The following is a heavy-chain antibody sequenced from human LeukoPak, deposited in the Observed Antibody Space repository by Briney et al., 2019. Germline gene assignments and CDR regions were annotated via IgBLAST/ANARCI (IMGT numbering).Heavy chain of an antibody. V-gene: IGHV1-18*01. D-gene: IGHD1-26*01. CDR3: ARSGRGTHFYFDL. Sequence: ASVKVSCKASGGTFSSYAISWVRQAPGQGLEWMGWISGSTGNTKYVEKFQGRLTVTADTSTGTAYLDLTKLRIDDTAVYFCARSGRGTHFYFDLWGQGTLVTDSS. CDR2: ISGSTGNT. J-gene: IGHJ4*02. CDR1: GGTFSSYA.